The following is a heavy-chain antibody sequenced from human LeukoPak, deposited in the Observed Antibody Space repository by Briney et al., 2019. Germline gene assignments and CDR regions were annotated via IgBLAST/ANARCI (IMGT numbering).Heavy chain of an antibody. J-gene: IGHJ3*02. CDR3: AKDLPLIGYPPI. Sequence: PGGSPRLSCAASGFKFRIYAMSWVRHAPGGGLEWVSAISGSGGSTYYADSVKGRFTISRDNSKNTLYLQMNSLRAEDTAVYYCAKDLPLIGYPPIWGQGTMVTVSS. CDR1: GFKFRIYA. CDR2: ISGSGGST. D-gene: IGHD5-18*01. V-gene: IGHV3-23*01.